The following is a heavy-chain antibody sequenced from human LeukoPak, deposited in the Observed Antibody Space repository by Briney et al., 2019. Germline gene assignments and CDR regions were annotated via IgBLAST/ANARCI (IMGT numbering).Heavy chain of an antibody. CDR2: IIPIFGTA. CDR1: GGTFSSYA. CDR3: AREMGDYVSQNWFDP. D-gene: IGHD4-17*01. J-gene: IGHJ5*02. V-gene: IGHV1-69*05. Sequence: SVKVSCKASGGTFSSYAISWVRQAPGQGLEWMGGIIPIFGTANYAQKFQGRVTITTDESTSTAYMELSSLGSEDTAVYYCAREMGDYVSQNWFDPWGQGTLVTVSS.